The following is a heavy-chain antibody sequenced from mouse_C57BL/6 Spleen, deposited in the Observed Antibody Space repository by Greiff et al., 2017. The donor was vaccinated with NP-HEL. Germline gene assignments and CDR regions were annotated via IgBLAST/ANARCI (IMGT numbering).Heavy chain of an antibody. D-gene: IGHD2-3*01. Sequence: VQLQQSGPGLVQPSQSLSITCTVSGFSLTSYGVHWVRQSPGKGLEWLGVIWRGGSTDYNAAFMSRLSITKDNSKSQVFFKMNSLQADDTAIYYCAKNRWLLLDWYFDVWGTGTTVTVSS. J-gene: IGHJ1*03. CDR3: AKNRWLLLDWYFDV. CDR1: GFSLTSYG. CDR2: IWRGGST. V-gene: IGHV2-5*01.